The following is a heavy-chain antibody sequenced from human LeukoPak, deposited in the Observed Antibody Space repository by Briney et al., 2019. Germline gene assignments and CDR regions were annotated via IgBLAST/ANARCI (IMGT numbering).Heavy chain of an antibody. Sequence: GGSLRLSCAASGFTFSSYAMHWVRQAPGKGLEWVAVISYDGSNKYYADSVKGRFTISRDNSKKTLYLQMNSLRAEDTAVYYCARGYYDFWSGYLYYFDYWGQGTLVTVSS. V-gene: IGHV3-30*04. CDR3: ARGYYDFWSGYLYYFDY. D-gene: IGHD3-3*01. CDR2: ISYDGSNK. J-gene: IGHJ4*02. CDR1: GFTFSSYA.